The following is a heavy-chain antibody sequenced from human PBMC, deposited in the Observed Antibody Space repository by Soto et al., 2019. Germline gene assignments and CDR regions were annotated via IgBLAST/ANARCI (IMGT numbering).Heavy chain of an antibody. CDR3: ARWSMVRGVPRYYYYYMAV. V-gene: IGHV3-21*01. Sequence: GGSLRLSCAASGFTFSSYSMNWVRQAPGKGLEWVSSISSSSSYIYYADSVKGRFTISRDNAKNSLYLQMNSLRAEDTAVYYCARWSMVRGVPRYYYYYMAVWGKGTTVTVSS. J-gene: IGHJ6*03. D-gene: IGHD3-10*01. CDR1: GFTFSSYS. CDR2: ISSSSSYI.